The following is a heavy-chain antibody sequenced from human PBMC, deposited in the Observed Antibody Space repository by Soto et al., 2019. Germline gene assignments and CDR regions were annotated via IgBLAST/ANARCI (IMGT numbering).Heavy chain of an antibody. CDR1: GYTFTSYA. Sequence: ASVKVSCKASGYTFTSYAMHWVRQAPGQRLEWMGWINAGNGNTKYSQKFQGRVTITRDTSASTAYMELNSLRAEDTAVFYCSRDRGSSCCFGPVDYYFDYWGQGTLVTVSS. D-gene: IGHD6-13*01. CDR2: INAGNGNT. CDR3: SRDRGSSCCFGPVDYYFDY. J-gene: IGHJ4*02. V-gene: IGHV1-3*01.